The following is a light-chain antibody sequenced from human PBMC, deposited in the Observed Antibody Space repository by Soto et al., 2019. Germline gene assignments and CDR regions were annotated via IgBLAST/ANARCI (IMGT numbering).Light chain of an antibody. CDR1: QSVSSY. V-gene: IGKV3-11*01. Sequence: EIVLTQSPATLSLSPGERATLSCRASQSVSSYLAWYQQXXXXAPRLLIYDASNRATGIPARFSGSGXGTDXXLTISSLEPEDFAVYYCQQRSNWPLTFGGGTKVEIK. J-gene: IGKJ4*01. CDR2: DAS. CDR3: QQRSNWPLT.